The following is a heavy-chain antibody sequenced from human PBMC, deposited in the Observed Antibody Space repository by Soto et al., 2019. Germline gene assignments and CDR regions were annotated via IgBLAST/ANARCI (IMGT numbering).Heavy chain of an antibody. Sequence: GASVKVSCKASGYTFTGYYMHWVRQAPGQGLEWMGWINPNSGGTNYAQKFQGWVTMTRDTSISTAYMELSRLRSDDTAVYYCARSGNTGYYGMDVWGQGTTVTVSS. V-gene: IGHV1-2*04. CDR2: INPNSGGT. CDR1: GYTFTGYY. CDR3: ARSGNTGYYGMDV. J-gene: IGHJ6*02. D-gene: IGHD5-18*01.